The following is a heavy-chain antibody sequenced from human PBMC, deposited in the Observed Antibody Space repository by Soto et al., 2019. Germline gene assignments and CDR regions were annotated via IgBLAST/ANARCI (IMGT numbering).Heavy chain of an antibody. CDR1: GFTFSSYS. CDR2: ISSSSSTI. Sequence: EVQLVESGGGLVQPGGSLRLSCAASGFTFSSYSMNWVRQAPGKGLEWVSYISSSSSTIYYADSVKGRFTIYRDNAKNSLYLQMNSLRDEDTAVYYCAIEAPTDLNWFDPWGQGTLVTVSS. J-gene: IGHJ5*02. CDR3: AIEAPTDLNWFDP. D-gene: IGHD4-17*01. V-gene: IGHV3-48*02.